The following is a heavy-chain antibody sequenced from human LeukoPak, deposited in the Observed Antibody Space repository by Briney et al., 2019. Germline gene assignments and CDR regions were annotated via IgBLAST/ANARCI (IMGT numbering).Heavy chain of an antibody. D-gene: IGHD2-15*01. CDR3: ARDVAGLYYFDY. J-gene: IGHJ4*02. V-gene: IGHV4-38-2*02. Sequence: SATLSLTCSVSDYSIRDGYYWGWVRQSPGKGLEWIGSIFHSGRTSYNPSLKSRVTMSVDTSKNQFSLKLNSVAAADTAIYYCARDVAGLYYFDYWGQGTLVTVSS. CDR2: IFHSGRT. CDR1: DYSIRDGYY.